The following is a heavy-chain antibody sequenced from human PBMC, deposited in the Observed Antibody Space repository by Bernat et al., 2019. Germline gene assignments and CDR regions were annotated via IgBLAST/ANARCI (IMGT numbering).Heavy chain of an antibody. CDR3: ARAAGHERGGDYGSSYYYHMDV. V-gene: IGHV3-7*04. D-gene: IGHD2-21*01. CDR2: IKEDGSDE. Sequence: EVQVVESGGGLVQPGGSLRLSCAASGFTFSSFRMTWVRQAPGKGLEWVANIKEDGSDEKYVDSVKGRFTISRDNAKTSLYLQMNSLRAEDTAVYYCARAAGHERGGDYGSSYYYHMDVWGKGTTVTVSS. CDR1: GFTFSSFR. J-gene: IGHJ6*03.